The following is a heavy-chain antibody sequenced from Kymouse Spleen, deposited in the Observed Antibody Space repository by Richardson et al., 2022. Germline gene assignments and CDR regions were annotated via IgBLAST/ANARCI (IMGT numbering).Heavy chain of an antibody. D-gene: IGHD3-3*01. J-gene: IGHJ6*02. CDR2: IRSKANSYAT. CDR3: TRHGEIFGVVHSPYGMDV. V-gene: IGHV3-73*02. CDR1: GFTFSGSA. Sequence: EVQLVESGGGLVQPGGSLKLSCAASGFTFSGSAMHWVRQASGKGLEWVGRIRSKANSYATAYAASVKGRFTISRDDSKNTAYLQMNSLKTEDTAVYYCTRHGEIFGVVHSPYGMDVWGQGTTVTVSS.